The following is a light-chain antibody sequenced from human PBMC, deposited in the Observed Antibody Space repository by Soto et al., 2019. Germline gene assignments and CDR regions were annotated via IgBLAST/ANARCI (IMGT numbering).Light chain of an antibody. Sequence: QSVLTQPASVSGSPGQSITISCTGTSSDVGGYNYVSWYQQHPGKAPKLLIYEVSNRPSGVSNRFSGSKSGNTASLTISGLQAEDEAVYDCSSYTSSSIDYFFGTVTKVTVL. CDR1: SSDVGGYNY. CDR3: SSYTSSSIDYF. V-gene: IGLV2-14*01. CDR2: EVS. J-gene: IGLJ1*01.